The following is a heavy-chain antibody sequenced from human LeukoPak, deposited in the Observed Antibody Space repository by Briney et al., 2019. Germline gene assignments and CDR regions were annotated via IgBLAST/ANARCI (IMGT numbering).Heavy chain of an antibody. J-gene: IGHJ5*02. CDR2: IIPIFGTA. Sequence: SVKVSCKASGGTFSSYAISWVRQAPGQGLEWMGRIIPIFGTANYAQKFQGRVTITTDESTSTAYIELSSLRSEDTAVYYCARVTGYSSGWYWFDPWGQGTLVTVSS. D-gene: IGHD6-19*01. CDR3: ARVTGYSSGWYWFDP. CDR1: GGTFSSYA. V-gene: IGHV1-69*05.